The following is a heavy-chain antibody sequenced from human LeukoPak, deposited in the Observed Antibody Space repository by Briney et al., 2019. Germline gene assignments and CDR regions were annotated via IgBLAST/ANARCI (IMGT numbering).Heavy chain of an antibody. CDR1: GFTFSSYT. J-gene: IGHJ4*02. CDR2: ISSSSSYI. V-gene: IGHV3-21*01. D-gene: IGHD1-1*01. CDR3: ARERQLERLAFGKEGSAFDY. Sequence: PGGSLRLSCAASGFTFSSYTMNWVRQAPGKGLEWVSSISSSSSYIYYAASVKGRFTISRDNAKNSLYLQMHRLRAEDTAVYYCARERQLERLAFGKEGSAFDYWGQGTLVTVSS.